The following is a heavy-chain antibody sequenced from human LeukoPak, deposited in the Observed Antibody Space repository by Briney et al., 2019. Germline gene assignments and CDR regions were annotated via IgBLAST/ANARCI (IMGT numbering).Heavy chain of an antibody. D-gene: IGHD2-2*01. CDR2: INAGNGNT. J-gene: IGHJ6*02. Sequence: DSVKVSCKASGYTFAKYAIHWVRQAPGQRLEWMGWINAGNGNTRYSQRFQGGVTITRDTSASTAYMELSSLRSEDTAVYYCARSILVVPVASHYNYGVDVWGQGTTVTVSS. V-gene: IGHV1-3*01. CDR1: GYTFAKYA. CDR3: ARSILVVPVASHYNYGVDV.